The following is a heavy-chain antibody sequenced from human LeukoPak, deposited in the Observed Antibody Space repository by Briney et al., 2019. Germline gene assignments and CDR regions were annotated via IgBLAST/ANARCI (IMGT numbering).Heavy chain of an antibody. CDR1: GYTFTSYY. D-gene: IGHD2-2*01. V-gene: IGHV1-46*01. Sequence: GASVKVSCKASGYTFTSYYMHWVRQAPGQGLEWMGIINPSGGSTSYAQKFQGRVTMTRDTSTSTVYMELSSLRSEDTAVYYCARDASYCSSTSCYSKQAGYYYYYYYMDVWGKGTTVTISS. J-gene: IGHJ6*03. CDR2: INPSGGST. CDR3: ARDASYCSSTSCYSKQAGYYYYYYYMDV.